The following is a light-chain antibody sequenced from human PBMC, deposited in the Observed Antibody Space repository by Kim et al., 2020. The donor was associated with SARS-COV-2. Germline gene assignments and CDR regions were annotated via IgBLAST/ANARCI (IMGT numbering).Light chain of an antibody. CDR1: QSISNS. J-gene: IGKJ2*01. V-gene: IGKV1-5*01. CDR2: NAS. Sequence: DIQMTQSPSTLSASVGDRVTMTCRASQSISNSLAWYQQKPGKAPKLLIYNASTFKSGVPSRFSGSASGTEFTLTISSVQPDDFGTYYCQKYNSLLYICGQENELDI. CDR3: QKYNSLLYI.